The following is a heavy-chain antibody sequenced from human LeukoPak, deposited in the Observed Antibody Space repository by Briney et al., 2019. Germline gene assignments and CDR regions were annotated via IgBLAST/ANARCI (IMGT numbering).Heavy chain of an antibody. V-gene: IGHV3-53*01. CDR1: GFTVSSNY. CDR3: AKDPCYDSSWIRNYFDY. J-gene: IGHJ4*02. CDR2: IYSGGST. Sequence: GSLRLSCAASGFTVSSNYMSWVRQAPGKGLEWVSVIYSGGSTYYADSVKGRFTISRDNSKNTLYLQMNSLRAEDTAVYYCAKDPCYDSSWIRNYFDYWGQGTLVTVSS. D-gene: IGHD3-22*01.